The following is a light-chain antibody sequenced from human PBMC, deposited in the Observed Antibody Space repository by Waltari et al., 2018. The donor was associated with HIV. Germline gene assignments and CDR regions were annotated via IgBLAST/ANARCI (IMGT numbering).Light chain of an antibody. CDR3: TSYSSSSTLV. CDR2: DVS. CDR1: SSAVGNYNY. V-gene: IGLV2-14*03. Sequence: QSALTQPASVSGSPGHSIPISCTGTSSAVGNYNYVSWYQQHPGKAPKLMIYDVSNRPSGVSNRFSGSKSGNTASLTISGLRAEDEADYYCTSYSSSSTLVLGGGTKLTVL. J-gene: IGLJ2*01.